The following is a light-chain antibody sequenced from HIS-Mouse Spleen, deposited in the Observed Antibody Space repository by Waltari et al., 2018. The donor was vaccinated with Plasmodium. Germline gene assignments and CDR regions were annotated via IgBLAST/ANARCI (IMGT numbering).Light chain of an antibody. Sequence: EIVMTQSPAPLSVSPGERATLSCRASQSVSSNLAWYQQTPGQAPRLLIYGASTRATGIPARFSGSGSGTEFTLTISSLQSEDFAVYYCQQYNNWSFTFGPGTKVEIK. V-gene: IGKV3-15*01. CDR2: GAS. J-gene: IGKJ3*01. CDR3: QQYNNWSFT. CDR1: QSVSSN.